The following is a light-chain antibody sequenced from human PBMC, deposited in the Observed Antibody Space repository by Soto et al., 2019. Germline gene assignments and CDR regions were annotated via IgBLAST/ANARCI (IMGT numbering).Light chain of an antibody. Sequence: QSALTQPASVSGSLGQSITISCTGTTRDIAGYNYISCYQQLPGKAPKLMIYQVTIRPSGISNRFSGSQSGNTASLTISGLQAEDEADYYCTSFSSSTSLYVFGTGTKVTVL. CDR1: TRDIAGYNY. J-gene: IGLJ1*01. CDR2: QVT. V-gene: IGLV2-14*01. CDR3: TSFSSSTSLYV.